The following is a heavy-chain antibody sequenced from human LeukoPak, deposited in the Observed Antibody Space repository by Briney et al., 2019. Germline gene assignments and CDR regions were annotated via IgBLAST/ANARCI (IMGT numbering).Heavy chain of an antibody. D-gene: IGHD6-19*01. CDR3: ARGEEQWLVPFDY. J-gene: IGHJ4*02. CDR1: GGSFSGYY. Sequence: PSETLSLTCAVYGGSFSGYYWSWIRQPPGKGLEWIGEINHSGSTNSNPSLKSRVTVSVDTSKNLFSLKLSSVTAADTAVYYCARGEEQWLVPFDYWGQGTLVTVSS. V-gene: IGHV4-34*01. CDR2: INHSGST.